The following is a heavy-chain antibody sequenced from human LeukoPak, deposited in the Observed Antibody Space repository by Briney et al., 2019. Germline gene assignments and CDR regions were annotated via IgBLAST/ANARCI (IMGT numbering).Heavy chain of an antibody. CDR2: IRGSGGST. V-gene: IGHV3-23*01. D-gene: IGHD4-17*01. J-gene: IGHJ4*02. CDR3: AKDIDGDYGGVDY. CDR1: GFTFSSYA. Sequence: GGSLRLSCASSGFTFSSYAMSWVRQAPGKGLEWVSGIRGSGGSTYYADSVKGRFTISRDNSKNTLYLQMNSLRAEDTAVYYCAKDIDGDYGGVDYWGQGTLVTVSS.